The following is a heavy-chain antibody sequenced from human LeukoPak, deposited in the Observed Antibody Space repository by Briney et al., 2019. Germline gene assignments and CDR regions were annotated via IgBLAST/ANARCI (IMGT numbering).Heavy chain of an antibody. D-gene: IGHD3-10*01. J-gene: IGHJ4*02. Sequence: SVKVSCKASGDTFRKFAISWVRQAPGQGLEWMGGIIPIFGPANYAQNFQGRVTIVADESASTAYMELRSLRSEDTAVYYCATRYYYDSGSFSPFDYWAREPCSPSPQ. V-gene: IGHV1-69*01. CDR3: ATRYYYDSGSFSPFDY. CDR1: GDTFRKFA. CDR2: IIPIFGPA.